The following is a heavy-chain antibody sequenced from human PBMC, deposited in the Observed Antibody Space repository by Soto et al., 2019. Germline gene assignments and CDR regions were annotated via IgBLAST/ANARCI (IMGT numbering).Heavy chain of an antibody. D-gene: IGHD3-3*01. CDR3: AKDYYPTDDFWSGYHFSAYYDMDV. Sequence: PGGSLRLSCAASGFTFSSYAMSWVRQAPAQWLEWVSAISGSGGSTYYADSVKGRFTISRDNSKNTLYLQMNSLRAEDTAVYYCAKDYYPTDDFWSGYHFSAYYDMDVWGQGTTVTVSS. CDR1: GFTFSSYA. J-gene: IGHJ6*02. CDR2: ISGSGGST. V-gene: IGHV3-23*01.